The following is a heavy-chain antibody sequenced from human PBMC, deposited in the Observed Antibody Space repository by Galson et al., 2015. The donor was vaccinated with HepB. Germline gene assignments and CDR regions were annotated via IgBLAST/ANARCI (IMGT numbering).Heavy chain of an antibody. J-gene: IGHJ4*02. D-gene: IGHD2-15*01. CDR3: ARGDRCSGGSCYSVFVGGHFDY. CDR1: GFTFRSYE. V-gene: IGHV3-48*03. CDR2: ISSSGSTI. Sequence: SLRLSCAASGFTFRSYEMNWVRQAPGKGLEWISYISSSGSTIYYADSVKGRFTISRDNAKNSLYLQMNSLRAEDTAIYYCARGDRCSGGSCYSVFVGGHFDYWGQGTLVTVSS.